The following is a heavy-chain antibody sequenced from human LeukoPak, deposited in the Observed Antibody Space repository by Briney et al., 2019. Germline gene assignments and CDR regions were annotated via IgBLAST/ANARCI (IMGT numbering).Heavy chain of an antibody. CDR1: SDSITSGDYY. J-gene: IGHJ4*02. CDR3: ARQLIEAATRYYFDS. D-gene: IGHD1-26*01. V-gene: IGHV4-30-4*01. CDR2: IHYSGNT. Sequence: PSQTLSLTCTVSSDSITSGDYYWSWVSQSPGKGLEWIGYIHYSGNTYYNPSLKSRVTLAVDTSKNQFSLKLNSVTAADSAVFFCARQLIEAATRYYFDSWGQGTLVTVSS.